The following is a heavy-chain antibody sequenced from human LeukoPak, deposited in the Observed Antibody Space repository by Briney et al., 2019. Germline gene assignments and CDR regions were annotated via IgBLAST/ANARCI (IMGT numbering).Heavy chain of an antibody. CDR3: ARDLDRSRIHDY. V-gene: IGHV1-2*02. CDR2: INPNSGGT. J-gene: IGHJ4*02. D-gene: IGHD5-18*01. Sequence: ASVKVSCKASGYTFTGYYMHWVRQAPGQGLEWMGWINPNSGGTNYAQKFQGRVTMTRDTSISTAYMELSRLRSDDTAVYYCARDLDRSRIHDYWGQGTLVTVSS. CDR1: GYTFTGYY.